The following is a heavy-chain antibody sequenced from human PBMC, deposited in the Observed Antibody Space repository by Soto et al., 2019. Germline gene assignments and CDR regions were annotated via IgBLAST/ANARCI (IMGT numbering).Heavy chain of an antibody. V-gene: IGHV4-31*03. J-gene: IGHJ3*02. Sequence: PSETLSLTCTVSGGSISSGGYYWSWIRQHPGKGLEWIGYIYYSGSTYYNPSLKSRVTISVDTSKNQFSLKLSSVTAADTAVYYCASSPAYYYDSSGSDDAFGIWGQGTMVTVSS. CDR2: IYYSGST. CDR3: ASSPAYYYDSSGSDDAFGI. CDR1: GGSISSGGYY. D-gene: IGHD3-22*01.